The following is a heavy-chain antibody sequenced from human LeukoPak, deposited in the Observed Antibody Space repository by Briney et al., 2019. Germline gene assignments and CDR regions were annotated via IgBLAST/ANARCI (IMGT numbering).Heavy chain of an antibody. Sequence: PSETLSLTCAVYGGSFSGYYWSWIRQPPGKGLEWIGEINHSGSTYYNPSLKSRVTISVDSSKNQFSLKLTSVTAADTAVYYCATLGEYYDSSGYYSNWGQGTLVTVSS. D-gene: IGHD3-22*01. J-gene: IGHJ4*02. CDR3: ATLGEYYDSSGYYSN. V-gene: IGHV4-34*01. CDR1: GGSFSGYY. CDR2: INHSGST.